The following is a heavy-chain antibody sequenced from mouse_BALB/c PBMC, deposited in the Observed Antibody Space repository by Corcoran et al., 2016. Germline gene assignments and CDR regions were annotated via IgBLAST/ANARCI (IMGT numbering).Heavy chain of an antibody. D-gene: IGHD1-2*01. J-gene: IGHJ3*01. CDR3: ARSGTTATCAY. CDR2: INPYNDGT. V-gene: IGHV1S136*01. CDR1: GYTFTSYV. Sequence: EVQLQQSGPELVKPGASVKMSCKASGYTFTSYVMHWVKQKPGQGLEWIGYINPYNDGTKYNEKFKGKATLTSDKSSSTAYMELSSLTSEDSAVYYCARSGTTATCAYWGQGTLVTVSA.